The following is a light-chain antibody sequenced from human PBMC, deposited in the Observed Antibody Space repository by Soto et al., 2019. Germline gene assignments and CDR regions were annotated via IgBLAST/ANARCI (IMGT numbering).Light chain of an antibody. CDR1: QSISSW. CDR2: KAS. CDR3: HQYNRWIFT. J-gene: IGKJ3*01. Sequence: DIQMTQSPSTLSASVGDRVTITCRASQSISSWLAWSQQKPGKAPKLLIYKASSLESGVPSRFSGSGSGTDFTLSTSSLRPDDLATYYCHQYNRWIFTFGPGTKVDIK. V-gene: IGKV1-5*03.